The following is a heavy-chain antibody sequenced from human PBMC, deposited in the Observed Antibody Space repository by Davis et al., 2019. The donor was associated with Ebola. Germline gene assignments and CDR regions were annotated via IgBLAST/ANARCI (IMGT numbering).Heavy chain of an antibody. D-gene: IGHD2-15*01. CDR3: ARVVFVAGATPTWYFDL. Sequence: MPGGSLRLSCAVYGGSFSGYYWSWIRQPPGKGLEWIGEINHSGSTNYKPSLKSRVTISVDTSKNQFSLRLSSVTAADTAVYYCARVVFVAGATPTWYFDLWGRGTLVTVSP. CDR1: GGSFSGYY. J-gene: IGHJ2*01. CDR2: INHSGST. V-gene: IGHV4-34*01.